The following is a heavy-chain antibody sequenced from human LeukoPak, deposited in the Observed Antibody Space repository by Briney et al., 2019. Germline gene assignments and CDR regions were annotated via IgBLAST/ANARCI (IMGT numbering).Heavy chain of an antibody. V-gene: IGHV3-43D*03. J-gene: IGHJ3*02. CDR1: GFTFDDYA. CDR2: ISWGGGST. CDR3: AKPWAKWLLKNAFDI. D-gene: IGHD3-22*01. Sequence: PGGSLRLSCAASGFTFDDYAMHWVRQAPGKGLEWVSLISWGGGSTYYADSVKGRFTISRDNSKNSLYLQMNSLRAEDTALYYCAKPWAKWLLKNAFDIWGQGTMVTVSS.